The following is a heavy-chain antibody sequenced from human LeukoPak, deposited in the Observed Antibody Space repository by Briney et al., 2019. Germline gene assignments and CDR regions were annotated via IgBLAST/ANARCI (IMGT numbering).Heavy chain of an antibody. CDR1: GFTVSSYY. CDR2: ITVNGGGI. CDR3: AKDPNGDYVGAFDS. V-gene: IGHV3-23*01. Sequence: GGSLRLSCAASGFTVSSYYMSWVRQAPGKGLEWVSSITVNGGGISYADSVKGRFTISRDNSKNTLYLQMNSLRAEDTAVYYCAKDPNGDYVGAFDSWDQGTRVTVSS. J-gene: IGHJ3*02. D-gene: IGHD4-17*01.